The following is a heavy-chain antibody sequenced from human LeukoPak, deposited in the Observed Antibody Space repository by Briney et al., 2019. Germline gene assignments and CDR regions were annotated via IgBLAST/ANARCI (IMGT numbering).Heavy chain of an antibody. D-gene: IGHD5-12*01. CDR1: GYTFSSYY. Sequence: ASVRVSCKASGYTFSSYYMHWVRQAPGQGLEWMGIINPSGGSTSYAHKFQGRVTMTRDTSTSTVYMELSNLEDTAVYYCARRDYSGYDNWGQGTLVTVSS. CDR3: ARRDYSGYDN. CDR2: INPSGGST. V-gene: IGHV1-46*01. J-gene: IGHJ4*02.